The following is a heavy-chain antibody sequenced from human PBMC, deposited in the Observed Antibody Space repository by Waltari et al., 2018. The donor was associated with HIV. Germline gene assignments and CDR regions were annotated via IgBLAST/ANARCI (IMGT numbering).Heavy chain of an antibody. Sequence: QVQLVQSGAEVKKPGASVKVSCKASGYTFTSYDINWVRQATGQGLEWMGWMNPNSGNTGYAKKFQGRVTMTRNTSISTAYMELSSLRAEDTAVYYWARGRITMIVVVITEANGMDVWGQGTTVTVSS. CDR2: MNPNSGNT. J-gene: IGHJ6*02. V-gene: IGHV1-8*01. CDR3: ARGRITMIVVVITEANGMDV. CDR1: GYTFTSYD. D-gene: IGHD3-22*01.